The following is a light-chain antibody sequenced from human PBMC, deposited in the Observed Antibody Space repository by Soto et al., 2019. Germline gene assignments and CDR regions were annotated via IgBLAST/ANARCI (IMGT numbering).Light chain of an antibody. Sequence: AIRMTQSPSSLSASTGDRVTITCRASQGISSYLAWYQQKPGKAPKLLIYAASTLQSGVPSRFRGSGSVTDFTLTINCLQSEDFASYYCQQYYSYPRWTFGQGTKVEIK. J-gene: IGKJ1*01. V-gene: IGKV1-8*01. CDR2: AAS. CDR3: QQYYSYPRWT. CDR1: QGISSY.